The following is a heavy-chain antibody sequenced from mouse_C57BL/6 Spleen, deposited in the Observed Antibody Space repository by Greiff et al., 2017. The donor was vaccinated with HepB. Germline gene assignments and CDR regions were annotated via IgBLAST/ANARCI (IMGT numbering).Heavy chain of an antibody. D-gene: IGHD4-1*01. J-gene: IGHJ3*01. V-gene: IGHV1-42*01. CDR3: ARASWDGFAY. CDR2: INPSTGGT. Sequence: EVQLQQSGPELVKPGASVKISCKASGYSFTGYYMNWVKQSPEKSLEWIGEINPSTGGTTYNQKFKAKATLTVDKSSSTAYMQLKSLTSEDSAVYYCARASWDGFAYWGQGTLVTVSA. CDR1: GYSFTGYY.